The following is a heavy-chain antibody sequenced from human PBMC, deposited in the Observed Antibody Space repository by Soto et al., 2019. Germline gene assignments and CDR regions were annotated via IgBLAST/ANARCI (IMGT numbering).Heavy chain of an antibody. CDR1: GGSISSSSYY. D-gene: IGHD1-26*01. CDR2: IYYSGST. J-gene: IGHJ4*02. Sequence: SETLSLTCTVSGGSISSSSYYWGWIRQPQGKGLEWIGSIYYSGSTYYNPSLKRRVTISVDTSKNQFSLKLSSVTAADSAVYYCARVRGVWELLTYDYWGQGTLVTVSS. CDR3: ARVRGVWELLTYDY. V-gene: IGHV4-39*07.